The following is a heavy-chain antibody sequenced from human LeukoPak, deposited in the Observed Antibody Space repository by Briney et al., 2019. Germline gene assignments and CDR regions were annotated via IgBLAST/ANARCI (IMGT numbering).Heavy chain of an antibody. CDR2: IKSKTDGGTT. V-gene: IGHV3-15*01. Sequence: PGGSLRLSCAASGFTFRNAWMSWVRQAPGKGLEWVGRIKSKTDGGTTDYAAPVKGRFTISRDDSKNTLYLQMNSLKTEDTAVYYCTTDSAVMDPEGYCSSTSCYLWGQGTLVTVSS. J-gene: IGHJ5*02. CDR1: GFTFRNAW. CDR3: TTDSAVMDPEGYCSSTSCYL. D-gene: IGHD2-2*01.